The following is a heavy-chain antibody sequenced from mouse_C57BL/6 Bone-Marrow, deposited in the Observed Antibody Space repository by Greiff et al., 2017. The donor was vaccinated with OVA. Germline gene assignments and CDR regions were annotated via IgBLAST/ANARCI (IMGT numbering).Heavy chain of an antibody. Sequence: QVQLQQSGTELVKPGASVKLSCKASGYTFTSYWMHWVKQRPGQGLEWIGNINPSNGGTNYNEKFKSKATLTVDKSSSTAYMQLSSLTSEDSAVYYCARERICLDGSLDYWGQGTTLTVSS. J-gene: IGHJ2*01. CDR1: GYTFTSYW. CDR2: INPSNGGT. D-gene: IGHD2-3*01. CDR3: ARERICLDGSLDY. V-gene: IGHV1-53*01.